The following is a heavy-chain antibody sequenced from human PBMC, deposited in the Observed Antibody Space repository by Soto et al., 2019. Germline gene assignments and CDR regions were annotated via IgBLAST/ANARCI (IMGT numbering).Heavy chain of an antibody. CDR3: XXXXXXXXXXXXXLYGMDV. CDR2: IWYDGSNK. J-gene: IGHJ6*02. V-gene: IGHV3-33*01. Sequence: QVQLVESGGGVVQPGRSLRLSCAASGFTFSSYGMHWVRQAPGKGLEWVXVIWYDGSNKYYADSVKGRFTISRDNSKXTXXLQMXXXXXXXXXXXXXXXXXXXXXXXXXXLYGMDVWGQGTTVTVSS. CDR1: GFTFSSYG.